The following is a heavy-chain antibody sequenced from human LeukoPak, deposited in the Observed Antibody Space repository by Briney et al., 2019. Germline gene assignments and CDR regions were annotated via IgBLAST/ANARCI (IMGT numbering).Heavy chain of an antibody. J-gene: IGHJ3*02. D-gene: IGHD3-10*01. V-gene: IGHV4-30-2*01. CDR1: GGSISSGGYS. CDR3: ARATYYYGSGRAFDI. CDR2: IYHSGST. Sequence: SETLSLTCAVSGGSISSGGYSWSWVRQPPGKGLEWIGYIYHSGSTYYNPSLKSRVTISVDRSENQFSLKLSSVTAADTAVYYCARATYYYGSGRAFDIWGQGTMVTVSS.